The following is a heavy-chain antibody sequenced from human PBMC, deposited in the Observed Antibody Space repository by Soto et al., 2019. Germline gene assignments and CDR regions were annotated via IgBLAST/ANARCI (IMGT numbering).Heavy chain of an antibody. CDR2: FDPEDGET. J-gene: IGHJ5*02. CDR1: GYTLTELS. D-gene: IGHD6-6*01. Sequence: ASVKVSCKVSGYTLTELSMHWVRQAPGKGLEWMGGFDPEDGETIYAQKFQGRVTMTEGTSTDTAYMELSSLRSEDTAVYYCATGLAARQSGHWYNWFDPWGQGTLVTVSS. V-gene: IGHV1-24*01. CDR3: ATGLAARQSGHWYNWFDP.